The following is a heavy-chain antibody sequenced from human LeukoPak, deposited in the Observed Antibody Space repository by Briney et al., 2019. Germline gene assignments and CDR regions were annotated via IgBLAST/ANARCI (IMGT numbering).Heavy chain of an antibody. CDR3: ARGVLLWFGELLFRTPYNWFDP. CDR1: GGTFSSYA. V-gene: IGHV1-69*06. D-gene: IGHD3-10*01. CDR2: IIPIFGTA. J-gene: IGHJ5*02. Sequence: SVKVSCKASGGTFSSYAISWVRQAPGQGLEWMGGIIPIFGTANYAQKFQGRVTITADKSTSTAYMELSSLRSEDTAVYYCARGVLLWFGELLFRTPYNWFDPWGQGTLVTVSS.